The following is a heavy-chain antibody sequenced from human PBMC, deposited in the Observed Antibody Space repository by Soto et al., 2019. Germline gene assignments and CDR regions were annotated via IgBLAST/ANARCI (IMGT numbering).Heavy chain of an antibody. Sequence: GGSLRLSCAASGFTFSSYGMHWVRQAPGKGLEWVAVISDDGSNKYYADSVKGRFTISRDNSKNTSDLPMNSLRAEDTAVYYCAKAPGCWYYYDSSGEIDAFDIWGQGTMVTVSS. J-gene: IGHJ3*02. CDR1: GFTFSSYG. D-gene: IGHD3-22*01. V-gene: IGHV3-30*18. CDR2: ISDDGSNK. CDR3: AKAPGCWYYYDSSGEIDAFDI.